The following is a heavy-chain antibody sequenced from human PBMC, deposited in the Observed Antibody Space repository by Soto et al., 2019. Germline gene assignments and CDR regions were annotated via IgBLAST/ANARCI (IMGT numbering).Heavy chain of an antibody. CDR2: ISYDGTNK. CDR1: GFTFSTYG. CDR3: AKDLQSYGDYDYYCY. J-gene: IGHJ6*03. Sequence: VQLVEWGGGEVQPGRSLTISCAASGFTFSTYGMHWVRQTPGKGLEWVAVISYDGTNKFYSDSVKGRFTISRDNFKNTLTLQMNSLRADDTAVYSCAKDLQSYGDYDYYCY. D-gene: IGHD2-21*02. V-gene: IGHV3-30*18.